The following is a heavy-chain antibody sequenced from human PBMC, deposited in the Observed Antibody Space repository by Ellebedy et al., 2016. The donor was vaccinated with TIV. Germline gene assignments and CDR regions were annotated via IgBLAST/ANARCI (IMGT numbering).Heavy chain of an antibody. CDR1: GFTFSSYS. CDR3: ARTKTGDAFDI. V-gene: IGHV3-48*04. J-gene: IGHJ3*02. CDR2: ISSSSSTI. Sequence: GESLKISCAASGFTFSSYSMNWVRQAPGKGLEWVSYISSSSSTIYYADSVKGRFTISRDNAKNSLYLHMNSLRAEDTAVYYCARTKTGDAFDIWGQGTMVTVSS.